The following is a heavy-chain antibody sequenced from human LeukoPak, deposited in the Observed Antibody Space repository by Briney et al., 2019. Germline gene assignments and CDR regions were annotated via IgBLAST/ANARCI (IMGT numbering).Heavy chain of an antibody. V-gene: IGHV3-48*01. Sequence: GGSLRLSCAASGFTFSSYSMNWVRQAPGKGLEWVSYISSSSGTIYYADSVKGRFTISRDNAKNSLYLQMNSLRAEDTAVYYCARDGRGEYSSSSNYWGQGTLVTVSS. CDR1: GFTFSSYS. D-gene: IGHD6-6*01. J-gene: IGHJ4*02. CDR3: ARDGRGEYSSSSNY. CDR2: ISSSSGTI.